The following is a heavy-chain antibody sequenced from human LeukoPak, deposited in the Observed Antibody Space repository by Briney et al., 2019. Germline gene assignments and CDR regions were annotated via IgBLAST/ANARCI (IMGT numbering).Heavy chain of an antibody. V-gene: IGHV1-69*04. Sequence: SVKVSCKASGGTFSSYAITWVRQAPGQGLEWMGRIIPILGIANYAQKFQGRVTIIADKSTSTAYMELSSLRSEDTAVYYCARDLYSGHEGNAFDIWGQGTMVIVSS. CDR3: ARDLYSGHEGNAFDI. CDR2: IIPILGIA. J-gene: IGHJ3*02. D-gene: IGHD5-12*01. CDR1: GGTFSSYA.